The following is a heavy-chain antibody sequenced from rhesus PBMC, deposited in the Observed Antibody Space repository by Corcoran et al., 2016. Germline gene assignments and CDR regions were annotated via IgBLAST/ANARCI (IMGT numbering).Heavy chain of an antibody. CDR2: IRNKANGGKA. V-gene: IGHV3-116*02. J-gene: IGHJ4*01. D-gene: IGHD3-3*01. Sequence: EVRLVESGGGLVQPGGSLRLSCAASGFTFSDYYMRWIRQAPGKGPEWVGFIRNKANGGKAEYAASVKGRFTISRDDSKSIASLQMNSLKTEDTAVYYCARVRGSNFWSGYYFDYWGQGVLVTVSS. CDR3: ARVRGSNFWSGYYFDY. CDR1: GFTFSDYY.